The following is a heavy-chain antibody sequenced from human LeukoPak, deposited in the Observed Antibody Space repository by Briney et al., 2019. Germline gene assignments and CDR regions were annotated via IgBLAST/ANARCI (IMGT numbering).Heavy chain of an antibody. CDR1: DFIFSTYV. D-gene: IGHD6-6*01. CDR3: AKGVVYSSSSGY. V-gene: IGHV3-30-3*01. J-gene: IGHJ4*02. CDR2: ISHDGSND. Sequence: GGSLRLSCAASDFIFSTYVFHWVRQAPGKGLEWVAVISHDGSNDYYADSVKGRFTISRDNSEKTLHLQMNSLRAEDTAVYYCAKGVVYSSSSGYWGQGTLVTVSS.